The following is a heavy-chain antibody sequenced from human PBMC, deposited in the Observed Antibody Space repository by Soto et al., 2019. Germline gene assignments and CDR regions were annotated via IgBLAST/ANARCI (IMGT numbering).Heavy chain of an antibody. D-gene: IGHD3-10*01. Sequence: QVQLVESGGGVVQPGRSLRLSCAASGFTFSTYGMHWVRQAPGKGLEWVAVIWSGGSNKYYADSVKGRFTISRDNSKNPLYLQMTSLRAEDTAVYYCARKAFGEISYYYYGMDVWGQGTTVTVSS. CDR2: IWSGGSNK. J-gene: IGHJ6*02. CDR3: ARKAFGEISYYYYGMDV. V-gene: IGHV3-33*01. CDR1: GFTFSTYG.